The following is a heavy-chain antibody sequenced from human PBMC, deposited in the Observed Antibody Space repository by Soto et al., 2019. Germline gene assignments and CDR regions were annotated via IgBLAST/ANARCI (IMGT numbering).Heavy chain of an antibody. J-gene: IGHJ4*02. CDR3: TRATAVSFDY. V-gene: IGHV3-74*01. D-gene: IGHD2-2*01. CDR1: GFTFSDYW. Sequence: GGSLRLSCVASGFTFSDYWMHWVRQAPGKGLVWVSRVNPDARSTSYADSVKGRFTISRDNAQNTVYLQMNSLRAEDTAVYYCTRATAVSFDYWGQGTLVTVSS. CDR2: VNPDARST.